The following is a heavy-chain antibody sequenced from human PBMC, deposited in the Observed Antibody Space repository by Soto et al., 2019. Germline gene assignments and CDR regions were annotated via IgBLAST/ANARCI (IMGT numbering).Heavy chain of an antibody. CDR1: GLTFRTDE. D-gene: IGHD1-1*01. Sequence: EVQLVASGGDLVPPGGSLRLSCAVSGLTFRTDEMNWVRQAPGKGLEWLAYISYTSTTIKYAHSVKGRFAVSRDNAKKSLYLQMNNLRVEDTAIYYCVREGGSLAFDSWGQGTLVTVSS. CDR3: VREGGSLAFDS. V-gene: IGHV3-48*03. CDR2: ISYTSTTI. J-gene: IGHJ4*02.